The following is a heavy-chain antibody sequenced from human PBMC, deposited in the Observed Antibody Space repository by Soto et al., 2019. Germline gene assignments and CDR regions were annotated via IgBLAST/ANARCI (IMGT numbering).Heavy chain of an antibody. J-gene: IGHJ3*02. Sequence: LRLSCVASGFIFSNPGMSWVRQAPGKGLEWVAEISGSGSTTYHADSVKGRFTISRDNAKNTLYLQMNSLRAEDTAVYYCATKTVVVVAATGLTIPDIWGQGTMVTVSS. CDR3: ATKTVVVVAATGLTIPDI. V-gene: IGHV3-23*01. CDR1: GFIFSNPG. D-gene: IGHD2-15*01. CDR2: ISGSGSTT.